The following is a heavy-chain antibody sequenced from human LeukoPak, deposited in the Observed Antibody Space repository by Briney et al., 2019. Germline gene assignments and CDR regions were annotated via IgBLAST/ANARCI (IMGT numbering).Heavy chain of an antibody. CDR1: GYTFTIYD. D-gene: IGHD3-10*01. CDR2: MNPNSGNT. J-gene: IGHJ3*01. Sequence: ASVTVSCKASGYTFTIYDINWVRQATGQGLEWMGWMNPNSGNTGYAQKFQGRVTITRNTSISTAYMELNSLISEDTAVYYCARNVEFVTLRAVNGFDLWGQGTMVTVSS. CDR3: ARNVEFVTLRAVNGFDL. V-gene: IGHV1-8*01.